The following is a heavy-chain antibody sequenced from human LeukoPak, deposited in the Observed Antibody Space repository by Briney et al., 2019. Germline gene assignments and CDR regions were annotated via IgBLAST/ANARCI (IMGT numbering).Heavy chain of an antibody. V-gene: IGHV3-64*01. J-gene: IGHJ6*02. Sequence: GGSLRLSCAASGFTFSSYAMHWVRQAPGKGLEYFSAISSNGGSTYYANSVKGRFTISRDNSKNTLYLQMGSLRAEDMAVYYCARTMGYYYYYGMDVWGQGTTVTVSS. D-gene: IGHD3-10*01. CDR3: ARTMGYYYYYGMDV. CDR2: ISSNGGST. CDR1: GFTFSSYA.